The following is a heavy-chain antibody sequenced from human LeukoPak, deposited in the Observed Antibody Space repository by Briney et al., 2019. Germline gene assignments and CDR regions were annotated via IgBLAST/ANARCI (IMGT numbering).Heavy chain of an antibody. CDR2: IDPSDSYT. CDR3: ARRERNSPYAFDI. V-gene: IGHV5-10-1*01. CDR1: GYSFTSYW. J-gene: IGHJ3*02. D-gene: IGHD1-26*01. Sequence: GESLKISCKGSGYSFTSYWITWVRQVPGKGLEWMGRIDPSDSYTNYSPSFQGHVTISADKSINTAYLQWSSLKASDTAMYYCARRERNSPYAFDIWGQGTMVTVSS.